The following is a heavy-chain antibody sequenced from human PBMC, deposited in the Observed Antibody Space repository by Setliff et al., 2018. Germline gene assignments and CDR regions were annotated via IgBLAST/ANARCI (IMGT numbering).Heavy chain of an antibody. V-gene: IGHV3-7*01. J-gene: IGHJ4*02. CDR2: IKEDGSQR. Sequence: QPGGSLRLSCAASGFDFKTHWMDWARQAPGKGLEWVANIKEDGSQRNYVDSVKGRFTISRDNAKNSLYLQMDSLRVEDTAVYYCIDGRNRAWGVYWGQGTLVTVSS. D-gene: IGHD7-27*01. CDR3: IDGRNRAWGVY. CDR1: GFDFKTHW.